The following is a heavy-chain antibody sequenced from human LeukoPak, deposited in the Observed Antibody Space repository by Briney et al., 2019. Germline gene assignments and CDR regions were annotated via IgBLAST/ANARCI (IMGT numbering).Heavy chain of an antibody. Sequence: SETLSLTCAVYGGSFSGYYWSWIRQPPGKGLEWIGEINHSGSTNYNPSLKSRVTISVDTSKNQFSLKLSSVTAADTAVYYCARGPSSSWYRKGLNWFDPWGQGTLVTVSS. J-gene: IGHJ5*02. CDR3: ARGPSSSWYRKGLNWFDP. CDR2: INHSGST. CDR1: GGSFSGYY. D-gene: IGHD6-13*01. V-gene: IGHV4-34*01.